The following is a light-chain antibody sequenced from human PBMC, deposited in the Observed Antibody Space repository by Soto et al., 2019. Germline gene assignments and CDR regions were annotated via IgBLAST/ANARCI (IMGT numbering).Light chain of an antibody. V-gene: IGLV2-23*02. CDR2: EVS. J-gene: IGLJ7*01. CDR3: CSYGGSRAV. CDR1: SSDVGSHNL. Sequence: QSALTQPASVSGSPGQSITISCTGTSSDVGSHNLVSWYQHHPGQAPKLMIYEVSERPLGVSARLSASKSGNTASLTISGLQAEDEADYYCCSYGGSRAVFGGGTQLTVL.